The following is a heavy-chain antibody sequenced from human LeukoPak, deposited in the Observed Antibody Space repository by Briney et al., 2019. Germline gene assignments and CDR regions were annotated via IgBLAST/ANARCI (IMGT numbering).Heavy chain of an antibody. Sequence: GASVKVSCKASGGTFSSYAISWVRQAPGQGLEWMGRIIPILGIANYAQKFQGRVTITADKSTSTAYMELSSLRSEDTAVYYCARVAVGAPEGEWFDPWGQGTLDTVSS. D-gene: IGHD1-26*01. CDR3: ARVAVGAPEGEWFDP. V-gene: IGHV1-69*04. CDR1: GGTFSSYA. J-gene: IGHJ5*02. CDR2: IIPILGIA.